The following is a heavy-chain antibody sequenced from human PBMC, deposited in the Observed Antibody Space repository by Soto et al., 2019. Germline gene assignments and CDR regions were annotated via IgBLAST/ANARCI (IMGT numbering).Heavy chain of an antibody. CDR2: INVYNGNT. CDR1: GYTFTNYF. J-gene: IGHJ5*02. V-gene: IGHV1-18*01. CDR3: ARGVGSGSYYNQYNWFDP. Sequence: ASVKVSCKASGYTFTNYFISWVRQAPGQGLEWMGWINVYNGNTKYAQKVQGRVTMTTDTSTSTAYMELRSLRSDDTAVYYCARGVGSGSYYNQYNWFDPWGQGTLVTVSS. D-gene: IGHD3-10*01.